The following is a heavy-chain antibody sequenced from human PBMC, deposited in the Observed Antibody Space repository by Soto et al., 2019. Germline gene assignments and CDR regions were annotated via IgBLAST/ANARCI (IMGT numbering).Heavy chain of an antibody. J-gene: IGHJ4*02. CDR1: AGTFSSYA. CDR2: IIPIFGTA. CDR3: ARDDRGYCISTSCTLDY. V-gene: IGHV1-69*12. Sequence: QVQLVQSGAEVKKPGSSVKVSCKASAGTFSSYAISWVRQAPGQGLEWMGGIIPIFGTANYAQKFHGRVTITADESTSTAYMELSSLRSEDTAVYYCARDDRGYCISTSCTLDYWGQGTLVTVSS. D-gene: IGHD2-2*01.